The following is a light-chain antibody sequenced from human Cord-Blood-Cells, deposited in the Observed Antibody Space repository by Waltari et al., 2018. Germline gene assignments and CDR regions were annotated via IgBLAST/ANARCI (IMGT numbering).Light chain of an antibody. V-gene: IGLV2-14*03. Sequence: SSDVGGYNYVSWYQQHPGKAPKLMIYDVSNRPSGVSNRFSGSKSGNTASLTISGLQAEDEADYYCSSYTSSSTWVFGGGTKLTVL. CDR3: SSYTSSSTWV. CDR2: DVS. CDR1: SSDVGGYNY. J-gene: IGLJ3*02.